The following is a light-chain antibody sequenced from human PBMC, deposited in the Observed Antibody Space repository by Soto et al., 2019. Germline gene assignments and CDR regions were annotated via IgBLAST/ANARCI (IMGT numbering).Light chain of an antibody. Sequence: EIVLTQSPGTLSLSPGERATLSCRASQTISSSHLAWYQQKPGQAPRLLIYGPYSRATGIPDRFRGSGSGTDFTLTISRLEPEDFAVYYCQQFGSSPTFGQGTKVDIK. CDR3: QQFGSSPT. CDR1: QTISSSH. V-gene: IGKV3-20*01. J-gene: IGKJ1*01. CDR2: GPY.